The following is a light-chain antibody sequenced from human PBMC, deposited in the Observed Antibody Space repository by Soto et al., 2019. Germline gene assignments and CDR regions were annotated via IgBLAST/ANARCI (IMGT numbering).Light chain of an antibody. Sequence: EIVLTQSPGTLSLYPGERATLSCRASQSVSSSYLAWYQQKPGQAPRLLIYGASSRATGIPDRFSGSGSGTDFTLTSSRLEPEDFAVYYCQQYGSSPFTFGPGTKVDIK. J-gene: IGKJ3*01. CDR3: QQYGSSPFT. V-gene: IGKV3-20*01. CDR2: GAS. CDR1: QSVSSSY.